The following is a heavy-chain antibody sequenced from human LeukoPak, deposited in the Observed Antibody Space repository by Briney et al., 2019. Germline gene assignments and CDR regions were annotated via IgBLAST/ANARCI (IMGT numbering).Heavy chain of an antibody. CDR2: ISSESAHI. CDR1: GFTFSDYS. Sequence: GGSLRLSCAVSGFTFSDYSMNWVRQAPGMGLEWVSSISSESAHILYADSVKGRFTISRDNAKNSLFLQMNSLRAEDTAVYYCARFETVAAKPLEYWGQGALVTVSS. V-gene: IGHV3-21*01. D-gene: IGHD6-19*01. CDR3: ARFETVAAKPLEY. J-gene: IGHJ4*02.